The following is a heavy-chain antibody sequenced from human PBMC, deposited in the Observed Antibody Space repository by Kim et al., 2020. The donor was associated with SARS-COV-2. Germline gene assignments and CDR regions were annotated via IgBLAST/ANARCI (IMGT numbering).Heavy chain of an antibody. J-gene: IGHJ4*02. CDR3: ASRYYDSSGYNQYYFDY. CDR2: INPNSGGT. V-gene: IGHV1-2*06. CDR1: GYTFTGYY. D-gene: IGHD3-22*01. Sequence: ASVKVSCKASGYTFTGYYMHWVRQAPGQGLEWMGRINPNSGGTNYAQKFQGRVTMTRDTSISTAYMELSRLRSDDTAVYYCASRYYDSSGYNQYYFDYWGQGTLVTVSS.